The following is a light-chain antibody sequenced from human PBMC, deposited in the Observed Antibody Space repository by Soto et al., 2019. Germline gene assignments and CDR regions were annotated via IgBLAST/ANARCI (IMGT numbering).Light chain of an antibody. CDR2: EVS. CDR3: CSYAGSSPSLHV. J-gene: IGLJ1*01. CDR1: SSDVGSYNL. Sequence: ALTQPASVSGSPGQSITISCTGTSSDVGSYNLVSWYQQHPGKAPKLMIYEVSKRPSGVSNRFSGSKSGNTASLTISGLQAEDGADYYCCSYAGSSPSLHVFGTGTKVTVL. V-gene: IGLV2-23*02.